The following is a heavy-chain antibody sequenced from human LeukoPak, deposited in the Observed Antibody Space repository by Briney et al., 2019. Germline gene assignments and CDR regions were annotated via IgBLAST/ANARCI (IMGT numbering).Heavy chain of an antibody. CDR2: ISYDGSNK. D-gene: IGHD2-2*01. CDR1: GFTFSSYG. J-gene: IGHJ4*02. Sequence: GGSLRLSCAASGFTFSSYGMHWVRQAPGKGLEWVAVISYDGSNKYYADSVKGRFTISRDNSKNTLYLQMNSLRAEDTAVYYCAKGGPNPDPAAIDYWGQGTLVTVSS. V-gene: IGHV3-30*18. CDR3: AKGGPNPDPAAIDY.